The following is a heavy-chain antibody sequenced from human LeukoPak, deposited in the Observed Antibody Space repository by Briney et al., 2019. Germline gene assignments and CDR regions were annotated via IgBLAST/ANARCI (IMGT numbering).Heavy chain of an antibody. CDR2: VRYDGSIQ. V-gene: IGHV3-30*02. CDR3: GKGSSTSACPDY. D-gene: IGHD6-19*01. Sequence: PGGSLRLSCAASGFNFHSYDMHWVRQAPGKGLDWVAFVRYDGSIQYYADSVKGRFTISRDNSKDTVSLQMNSLRPEDTAVYYCGKGSSTSACPDYWGQGNLVTVSS. J-gene: IGHJ4*02. CDR1: GFNFHSYD.